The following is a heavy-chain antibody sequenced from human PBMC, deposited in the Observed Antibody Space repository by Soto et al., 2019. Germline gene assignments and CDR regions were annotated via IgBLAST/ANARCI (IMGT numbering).Heavy chain of an antibody. V-gene: IGHV3-64*01. D-gene: IGHD6-19*01. CDR3: ARGALESSIAVAENWYFDL. CDR2: ISSNGGST. Sequence: GGSLRLSCAASGFTFSSYAMHWVRQAPGKGLEYVSAISSNGGSTYYANSVKGRFTISRDNSKNTLYLQMGSLRAEDMAVYYCARGALESSIAVAENWYFDLWGRGTLVTVSS. CDR1: GFTFSSYA. J-gene: IGHJ2*01.